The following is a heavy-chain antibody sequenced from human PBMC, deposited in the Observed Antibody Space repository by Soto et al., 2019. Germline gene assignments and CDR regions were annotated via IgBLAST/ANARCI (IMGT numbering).Heavy chain of an antibody. Sequence: QAQLVQSGAEVQKPGASVKVSCQASGYTFSHYGVSWVRQAPGHRLEWMGWIGGYNGNTNYPQKFKDRVTMTTDTPTSTAYMELRSLSSDDTAVYYCGRQESVRGGNNGMDVWGQGTTVTVSS. V-gene: IGHV1-18*01. D-gene: IGHD3-16*01. CDR1: GYTFSHYG. CDR2: IGGYNGNT. J-gene: IGHJ6*02. CDR3: GRQESVRGGNNGMDV.